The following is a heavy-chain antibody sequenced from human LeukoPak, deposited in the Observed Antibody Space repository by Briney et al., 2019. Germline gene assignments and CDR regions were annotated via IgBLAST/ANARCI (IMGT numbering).Heavy chain of an antibody. CDR1: GDSISSDY. J-gene: IGHJ6*03. D-gene: IGHD3-10*01. Sequence: PSETLSLTCNVSGDSISSDYWSWIRQPPGKGLEWIGSIYYSGSTYYNPSLKSRVTISVDTSKNQFSLKLSSVTAADTAVYYCARQYMVRGVIYYYYMDVWGKGTTVTISS. CDR3: ARQYMVRGVIYYYYMDV. CDR2: IYYSGST. V-gene: IGHV4-39*01.